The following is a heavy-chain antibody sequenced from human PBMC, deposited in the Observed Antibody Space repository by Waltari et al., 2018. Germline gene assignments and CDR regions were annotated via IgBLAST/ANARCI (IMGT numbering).Heavy chain of an antibody. D-gene: IGHD3-16*01. V-gene: IGHV4-59*01. CDR1: GGSISSYY. CDR3: ARDQIAGGGTQYFDY. CDR2: IYYSGST. Sequence: QVQLQESGPGLVKPSETLSLTCTVSGGSISSYYCSWIRQPPGKGLEWIGYIYYSGSTNYNPSLKSRVTISVDTSKNQFSLKLSSVTAADTAVYYCARDQIAGGGTQYFDYWGQGTLVTVSS. J-gene: IGHJ4*02.